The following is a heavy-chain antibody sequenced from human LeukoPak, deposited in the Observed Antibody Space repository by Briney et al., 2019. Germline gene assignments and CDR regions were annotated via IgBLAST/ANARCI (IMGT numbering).Heavy chain of an antibody. CDR1: GFTFDDYA. J-gene: IGHJ4*02. CDR3: GVVAGTPFDY. D-gene: IGHD6-19*01. CDR2: ISWNSGSI. Sequence: GGSLRLSCAASGFTFDDYAMHWVRQAPGKGLEWVSGISWNSGSIGYADSVKGRFTISRDNAKNSLYLQMNSLRAEDTAVYYCGVVAGTPFDYWGQGTLVTVSS. V-gene: IGHV3-9*01.